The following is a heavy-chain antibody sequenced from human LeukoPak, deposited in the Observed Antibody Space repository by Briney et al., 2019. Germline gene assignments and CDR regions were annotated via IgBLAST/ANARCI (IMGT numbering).Heavy chain of an antibody. CDR2: ISGSGDST. D-gene: IGHD6-19*01. CDR1: GFTFSTYA. Sequence: GGSLRLSCAASGFTFSTYAMSWVRQAPGKGLEWVSAISGSGDSTYYADSVKGRFTISRDNSKNTLYLQMNSLRAEDTAVYYCAKGQVGWYYFTMDVWGQGTTVTVS. J-gene: IGHJ6*02. V-gene: IGHV3-23*01. CDR3: AKGQVGWYYFTMDV.